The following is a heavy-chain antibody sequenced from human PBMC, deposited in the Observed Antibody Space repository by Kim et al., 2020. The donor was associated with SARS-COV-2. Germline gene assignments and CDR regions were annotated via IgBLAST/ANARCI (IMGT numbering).Heavy chain of an antibody. J-gene: IGHJ6*02. CDR1: GGSISSGGYY. CDR2: IYYSGST. Sequence: SETLSLTCTVSGGSISSGGYYWSWIRQHPGKGLEWIGYIYYSGSTYYNPSLKSRVTISVDTSKNQFSLKLSSVTAADTAVYYCAREDGTVPGMDVWGQGTTVTVSS. V-gene: IGHV4-31*03. CDR3: AREDGTVPGMDV. D-gene: IGHD4-17*01.